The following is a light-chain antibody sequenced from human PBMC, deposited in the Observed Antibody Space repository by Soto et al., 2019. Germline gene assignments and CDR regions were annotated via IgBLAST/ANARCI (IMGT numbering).Light chain of an antibody. CDR2: GAS. CDR1: QGVRSSY. Sequence: EIVLTQSPGTLSLSPGERATLSCRASQGVRSSYVAWYQQKPGQAPRLLIYGASSRATAIPDRFSGSGSGTDFSLTISRLEPEDFAVYYCQHYDSDTLTLTFGGGTKVEIK. V-gene: IGKV3-20*01. J-gene: IGKJ4*01. CDR3: QHYDSDTLTLT.